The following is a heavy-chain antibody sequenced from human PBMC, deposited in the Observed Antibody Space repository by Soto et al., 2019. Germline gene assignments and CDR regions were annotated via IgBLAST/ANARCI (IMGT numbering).Heavy chain of an antibody. D-gene: IGHD3-22*01. V-gene: IGHV4-39*01. CDR2: IYYSGST. Sequence: TSETLSLTCTVSGVSISSSIYYWGWVRQPPGKGLEWSGSIYYSGSTYYNPSRKSRVTISVDTSKNQLSLKLSSVTAADTAVYYCAGGPYYYDSSGYYYVRDAFDIWGQGTMVTVSS. CDR3: AGGPYYYDSSGYYYVRDAFDI. J-gene: IGHJ3*02. CDR1: GVSISSSIYY.